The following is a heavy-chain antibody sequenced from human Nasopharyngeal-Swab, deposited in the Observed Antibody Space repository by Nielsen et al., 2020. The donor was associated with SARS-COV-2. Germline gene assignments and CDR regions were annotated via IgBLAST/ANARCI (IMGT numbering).Heavy chain of an antibody. Sequence: ASVKVSCKASGYTFTGYYMHWVRQAPGQGLEWMGRINPNSGGTNYAQKFQGRATMTRDTSISTAYMELSRLRSDDTAVYYCARAGPTVTYNWFDPWGQGTLVTVSS. CDR3: ARAGPTVTYNWFDP. V-gene: IGHV1-2*06. CDR1: GYTFTGYY. J-gene: IGHJ5*02. CDR2: INPNSGGT. D-gene: IGHD4-17*01.